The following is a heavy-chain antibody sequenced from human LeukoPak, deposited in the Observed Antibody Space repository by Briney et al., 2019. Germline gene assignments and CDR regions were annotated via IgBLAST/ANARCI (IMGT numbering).Heavy chain of an antibody. Sequence: GGSLRLSCAASGFTFSDHHMDWVRQAPGKGLEWVGRIRNRAYSYTTEYAASVAGRFTISRDDSKNSLYLQMNSLKTEDTAVYYCAGSMGSWGQGALVTVSS. D-gene: IGHD3-16*01. CDR1: GFTFSDHH. CDR3: AGSMGS. J-gene: IGHJ4*02. V-gene: IGHV3-72*01. CDR2: IRNRAYSYTT.